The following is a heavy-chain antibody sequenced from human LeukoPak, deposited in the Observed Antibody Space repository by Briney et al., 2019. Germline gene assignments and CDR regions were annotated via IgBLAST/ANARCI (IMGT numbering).Heavy chain of an antibody. J-gene: IGHJ4*02. D-gene: IGHD2-15*01. CDR2: ISSSGSTI. V-gene: IGHV3-11*01. CDR3: ARSIVVVAASFFDY. CDR1: XXX. Sequence: XXXMXXXRQAXXXXXEWVXYISSSGSTIYYADSVKGRFTISRDNAKNSLYLQMNSLRAEDTAVYYCARSIVVVAASFFDYWGQGTLVTVSS.